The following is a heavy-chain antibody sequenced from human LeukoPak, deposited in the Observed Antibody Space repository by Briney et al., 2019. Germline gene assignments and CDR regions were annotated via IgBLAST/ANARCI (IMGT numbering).Heavy chain of an antibody. CDR1: GFTFSSYA. J-gene: IGHJ6*04. CDR2: ISGIGGDT. D-gene: IGHD3-3*01. CDR3: AKSRADFWSSSDV. Sequence: PGGSLRLSCAASGFTFSSYAMSWVRQAPGKGLEWVSAISGIGGDTYYADSVKGRFSISRDNSKNTLNLQMNSLRAEDTAVYYCAKSRADFWSSSDVWGKGTTVTVSS. V-gene: IGHV3-23*01.